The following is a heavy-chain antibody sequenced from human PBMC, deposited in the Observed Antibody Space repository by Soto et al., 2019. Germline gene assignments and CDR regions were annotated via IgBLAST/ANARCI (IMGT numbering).Heavy chain of an antibody. CDR3: ASSLL. CDR1: GFTFSRYW. V-gene: IGHV3-7*01. J-gene: IGHJ4*02. CDR2: IKEDGSEI. Sequence: EVQMVESWGGLVQPGGSLRLSCAASGFTFSRYWMYWVRQAPGKGLEWVANIKEDGSEINYVDSVKGRFTISRDNAKNSLYLQMNSLRVEDTALYYCASSLLRGQGTLVTVSS.